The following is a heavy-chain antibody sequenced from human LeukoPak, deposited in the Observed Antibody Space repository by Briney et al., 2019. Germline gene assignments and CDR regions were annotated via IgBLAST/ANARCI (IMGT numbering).Heavy chain of an antibody. CDR3: ARDMEVTMVRGVIIPYGMDV. Sequence: PGGSLRLSCAASGFTFSSYAMHWVRQAPGKGLEWVAVISYDVSNKYYADSVKGRFTISRDNSKNTLYLQMNSLRAEDTAVYYCARDMEVTMVRGVIIPYGMDVWGQGTTVTVSS. CDR1: GFTFSSYA. J-gene: IGHJ6*02. V-gene: IGHV3-30-3*01. CDR2: ISYDVSNK. D-gene: IGHD3-10*01.